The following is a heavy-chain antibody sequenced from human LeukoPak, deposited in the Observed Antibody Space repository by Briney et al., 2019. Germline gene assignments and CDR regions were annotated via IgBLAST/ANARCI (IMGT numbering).Heavy chain of an antibody. J-gene: IGHJ4*02. CDR3: GGGHWGLDY. V-gene: IGHV3-11*04. CDR2: ISNSGSSI. D-gene: IGHD7-27*01. CDR1: GFTFSDSY. Sequence: GGSLRLSCAASGFTFSDSYMTWIRQAPGKGLEWVSYISNSGSSIYYADSVKGRFTTSRDKTKSSLHLQMNSLRAEDTAVYYCGGGHWGLDYWGQGALVTVSS.